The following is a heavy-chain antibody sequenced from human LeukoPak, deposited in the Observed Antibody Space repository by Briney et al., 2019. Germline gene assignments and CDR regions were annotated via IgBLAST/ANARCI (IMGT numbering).Heavy chain of an antibody. V-gene: IGHV3-7*01. CDR1: GFTFSSYW. CDR3: ARQGIAAAGTGAYYYYGMDV. J-gene: IGHJ6*02. CDR2: IKQDGSEK. Sequence: SGGSLRLSCAASGFTFSSYWMSWVRQAPGKGLEWVANIKQDGSEKYYVDSVKGRFTISRDNAKNSLYLQMNSLRAEDTAVYYCARQGIAAAGTGAYYYYGMDVWGQGTTVTVSS. D-gene: IGHD6-13*01.